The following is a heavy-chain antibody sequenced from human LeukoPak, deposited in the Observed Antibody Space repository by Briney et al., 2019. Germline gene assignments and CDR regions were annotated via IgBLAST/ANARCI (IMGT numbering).Heavy chain of an antibody. D-gene: IGHD3-9*01. J-gene: IGHJ3*02. CDR2: IYPGDSDT. Sequence: GESLKISCKGSGYNFHTYWIGWVRQMPGKGLEWMGIIYPGDSDTRYSLSFQGQVTISADKSISTVYLQWSSLKASDTAMYYCARRLTSLEASDIWGQGTMVTVSS. CDR3: ARRLTSLEASDI. CDR1: GYNFHTYW. V-gene: IGHV5-51*01.